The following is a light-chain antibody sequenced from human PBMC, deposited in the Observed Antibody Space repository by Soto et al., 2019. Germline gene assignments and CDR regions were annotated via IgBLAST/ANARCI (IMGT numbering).Light chain of an antibody. V-gene: IGLV2-14*01. CDR2: EVN. Sequence: QSALTQPASVSGSPGQSITISCTGTSGDVGGYNYVSWYQLDPGKAPKLIIYEVNNRPSGVSNRFSGYKSGNTASLTISGLQAEDEADYYCSSYTSSGPWVFGGGTKLTVL. CDR3: SSYTSSGPWV. J-gene: IGLJ3*02. CDR1: SGDVGGYNY.